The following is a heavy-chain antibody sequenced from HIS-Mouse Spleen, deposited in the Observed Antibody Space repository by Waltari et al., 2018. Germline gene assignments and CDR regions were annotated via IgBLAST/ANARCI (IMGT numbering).Heavy chain of an antibody. D-gene: IGHD6-13*01. CDR3: AREIPYSSSWYDWYFDL. J-gene: IGHJ2*01. Sequence: QLQLQESGPGLVKPSETLSLTCTVSGGSLRSRRYYWGWIRQPPGKGLEWIGSIYYSGSTYYNPSLKSRVTISVDTSKNQFSLKLSSVTAADTAVYYCAREIPYSSSWYDWYFDLWGRGTLVTVSS. V-gene: IGHV4-39*07. CDR1: GGSLRSRRYY. CDR2: IYYSGST.